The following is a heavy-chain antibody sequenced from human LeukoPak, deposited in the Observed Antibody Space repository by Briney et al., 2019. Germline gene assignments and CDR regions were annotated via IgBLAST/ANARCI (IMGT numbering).Heavy chain of an antibody. J-gene: IGHJ5*02. CDR2: IYYSGST. CDR3: ARVPPFQLGVGWFDP. V-gene: IGHV4-30-4*02. Sequence: SETLSLTCTVSGGSISSGDYYWSWIRQPPGKGLEWIGYIYYSGSTYYNPSLKSRVTISVDTSKNQFSLKLSSVTAADTAVYYCARVPPFQLGVGWFDPWGQGTLVTVSS. CDR1: GGSISSGDYY. D-gene: IGHD7-27*01.